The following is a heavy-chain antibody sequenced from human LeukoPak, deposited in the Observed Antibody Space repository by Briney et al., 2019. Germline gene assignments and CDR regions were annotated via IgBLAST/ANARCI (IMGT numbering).Heavy chain of an antibody. CDR2: IYYSGST. V-gene: IGHV4-39*07. CDR1: GESISSSSYY. Sequence: PSETLSLTCNVSGESISSSSYYWGWIRQPPGKGLEWIGSIYYSGSTYYNPSLKSRVTISVDTSKNQFSLKLSSVTAADTAVYYCSAYDILTGFEYWGQGTLVTVSS. CDR3: SAYDILTGFEY. D-gene: IGHD3-9*01. J-gene: IGHJ4*02.